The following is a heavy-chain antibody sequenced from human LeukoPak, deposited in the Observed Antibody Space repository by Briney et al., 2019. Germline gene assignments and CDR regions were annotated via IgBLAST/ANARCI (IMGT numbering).Heavy chain of an antibody. J-gene: IGHJ2*01. CDR3: ARYSNYDWYFDL. D-gene: IGHD4-11*01. V-gene: IGHV4-59*01. CDR2: IYYSGST. CDR1: GGSISSYY. Sequence: SETLSLTCTVSGGSISSYYWSWIRQPPGKGLEWIGYIYYSGSTNYNPSLKSRVTISVDTSKNQFSLKLSSVTAADTAVYYCARYSNYDWYFDLWGRGTLVTASS.